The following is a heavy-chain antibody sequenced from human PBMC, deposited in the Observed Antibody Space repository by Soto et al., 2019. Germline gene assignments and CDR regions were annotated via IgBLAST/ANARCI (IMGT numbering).Heavy chain of an antibody. CDR3: ARELTTTYYYYMDV. CDR2: IYSGGST. J-gene: IGHJ6*03. V-gene: IGHV3-66*01. Sequence: GGSLRLSCAASGFTVSSNYMSWVRQAPGKGLEWVSVIYSGGSTYYADSVKGRFTISRDNSKNTLYLQMNSLRAEDTAVYYCARELTTTYYYYMDVWGKGTTVTVSS. CDR1: GFTVSSNY.